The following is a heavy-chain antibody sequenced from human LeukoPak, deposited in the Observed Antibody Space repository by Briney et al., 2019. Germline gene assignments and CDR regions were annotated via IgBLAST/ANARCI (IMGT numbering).Heavy chain of an antibody. CDR1: GGTFSSYA. CDR2: INPRGGST. D-gene: IGHD1-26*01. J-gene: IGHJ4*02. CDR3: ARALTARYSGSYAYLGY. V-gene: IGHV1-46*01. Sequence: EASVKVSCKASGGTFSSYAISWVRQAPGQGLEWMGIINPRGGSTSYAQKFQGRVTMTRDTSTSTVYMELSSLRSEDTAVYYCARALTARYSGSYAYLGYWGQGTLVTVSS.